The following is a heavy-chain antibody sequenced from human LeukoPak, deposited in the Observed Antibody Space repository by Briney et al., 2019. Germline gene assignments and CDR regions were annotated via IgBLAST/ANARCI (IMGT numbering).Heavy chain of an antibody. J-gene: IGHJ4*02. CDR3: AGGLGQPSTLEY. CDR2: INHSGST. D-gene: IGHD7-27*01. Sequence: PSETLSLTYAVYGGSLSGYYWSWIRQPPGKGLEWIGEINHSGSTNYNPSLKSRVTISVDTSKNQFSLKLSSVTAADTAVYYCAGGLGQPSTLEYWGQGTLVTVSS. CDR1: GGSLSGYY. V-gene: IGHV4-34*01.